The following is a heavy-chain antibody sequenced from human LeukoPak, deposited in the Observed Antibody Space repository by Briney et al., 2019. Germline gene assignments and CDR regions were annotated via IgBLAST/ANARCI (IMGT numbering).Heavy chain of an antibody. CDR3: ARISRREWPPNY. V-gene: IGHV1-2*02. J-gene: IGHJ4*02. CDR1: GYTFTGYY. Sequence: ASVKASCKASGYTFTGYYMHWVRQAPGQGLEWMGWINPNSGGTNYAQKFQGRVTMTRDTSISTAYMELSRLRSDDTAVYYCARISRREWPPNYWGQGTLVTVSS. CDR2: INPNSGGT. D-gene: IGHD3-3*01.